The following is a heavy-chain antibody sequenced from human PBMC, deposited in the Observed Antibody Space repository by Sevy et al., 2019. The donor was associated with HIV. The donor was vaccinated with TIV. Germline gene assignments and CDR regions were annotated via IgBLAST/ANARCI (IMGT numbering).Heavy chain of an antibody. J-gene: IGHJ5*02. CDR1: GYTFTSYG. V-gene: IGHV1-18*01. Sequence: ASVKVSCKASGYTFTSYGISWVRQAPGQGLEWMGWISAYNGNRNYAQRLQGRVTMTTDTSTSTAYMELRSLRSDDTAVYYCARATPRPLKSFDPWGQGTLVTVSS. CDR3: ARATPRPLKSFDP. CDR2: ISAYNGNR.